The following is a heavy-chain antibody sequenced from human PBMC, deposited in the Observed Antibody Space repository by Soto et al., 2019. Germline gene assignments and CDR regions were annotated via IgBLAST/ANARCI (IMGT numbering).Heavy chain of an antibody. CDR1: GDSVSSNSAA. J-gene: IGHJ6*02. CDR2: TYYRSKWYN. D-gene: IGHD5-12*01. V-gene: IGHV6-1*01. CDR3: ARDLVRRGYSGYDPPYYYYGMDV. Sequence: QTLSLTCAISGDSVSSNSAAWNWIRQSPSRGLEWLGRTYYRSKWYNDYAVSVKSRITINPDTSKNQFSLQLNSVTPEDTAVYYCARDLVRRGYSGYDPPYYYYGMDVGGQGTTVTVSS.